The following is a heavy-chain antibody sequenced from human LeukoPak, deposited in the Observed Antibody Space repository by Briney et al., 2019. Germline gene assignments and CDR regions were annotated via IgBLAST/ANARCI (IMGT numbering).Heavy chain of an antibody. CDR2: VIPIFGTP. J-gene: IGHJ5*02. V-gene: IGHV1-69*05. D-gene: IGHD3-3*01. CDR3: ARTPLRSLEWQGFNRFDP. CDR1: GGTFSTNA. Sequence: SVKVSRKASGGTFSTNAISWVRQAPGQGLEWMGGVIPIFGTPNYPQKFQGRVTITTDEFSSTAYMELSSLRSEDTAVYYCARTPLRSLEWQGFNRFDPWGQGTLVTVSS.